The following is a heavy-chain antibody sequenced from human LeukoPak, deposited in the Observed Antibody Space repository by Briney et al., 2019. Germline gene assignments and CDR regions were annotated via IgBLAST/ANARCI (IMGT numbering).Heavy chain of an antibody. D-gene: IGHD5-12*01. Sequence: RGSLRLSCAASGFTSSNAWMSWVRQAPGKGLEWGGRIKSKTDGGTTDYAAPVKGRFTISRDDSKNTLYLQMNSLKTEDTAVYYCTTKSATIYYFDYWGQGTLVTVSS. V-gene: IGHV3-15*01. CDR3: TTKSATIYYFDY. J-gene: IGHJ4*02. CDR1: GFTSSNAW. CDR2: IKSKTDGGTT.